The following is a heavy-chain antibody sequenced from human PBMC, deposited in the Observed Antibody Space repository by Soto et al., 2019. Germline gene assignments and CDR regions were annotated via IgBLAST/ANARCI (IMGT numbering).Heavy chain of an antibody. Sequence: GGSLGLSCAASGFTFSSYSMNWVRQAPGKGLEWVSSISSSSSYIYYADSVKGRFTISRDNAKNSLYLQMNSLRAEGTAVYYCARDPKSQQLLREAAYWGQATLVTVSS. J-gene: IGHJ4*02. CDR1: GFTFSSYS. V-gene: IGHV3-21*01. CDR3: ARDPKSQQLLREAAY. CDR2: ISSSSSYI. D-gene: IGHD6-13*01.